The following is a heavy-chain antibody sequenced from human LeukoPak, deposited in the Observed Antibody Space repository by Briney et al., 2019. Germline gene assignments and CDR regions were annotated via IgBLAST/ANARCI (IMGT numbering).Heavy chain of an antibody. V-gene: IGHV3-23*01. CDR3: TNDPNAVANTRVY. Sequence: GGALRLSCAASGFTFSNYAMIWVRQAPGRGGEWVASTSARGGDRYYVDSVMGGFTISRDTSKHKLYLQMNSLTAEETAIYYCTNDPNAVANTRVYWGQGILVTVSS. CDR1: GFTFSNYA. D-gene: IGHD4-23*01. CDR2: TSARGGDR. J-gene: IGHJ4*02.